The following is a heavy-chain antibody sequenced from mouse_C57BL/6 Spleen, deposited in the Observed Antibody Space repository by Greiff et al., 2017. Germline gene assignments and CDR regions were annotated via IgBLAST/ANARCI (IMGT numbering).Heavy chain of an antibody. CDR1: GYSITSGYY. V-gene: IGHV3-6*01. J-gene: IGHJ2*01. CDR3: ARWDDYDYFDY. D-gene: IGHD2-4*01. Sequence: ESGPGLVKPSQSLSLTCSVPGYSITSGYYWYWIRQFPGNKLEWMGYRSYDGSNNYNPSLKNRISITRDTPKNQFFLKLNSVTTEDTATYYCARWDDYDYFDYWGQGTTLTVSS. CDR2: RSYDGSN.